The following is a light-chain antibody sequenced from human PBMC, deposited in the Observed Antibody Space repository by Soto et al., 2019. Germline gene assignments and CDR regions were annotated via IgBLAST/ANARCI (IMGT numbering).Light chain of an antibody. CDR2: DSS. J-gene: IGKJ1*01. CDR1: QSVRNW. Sequence: DIQMTQSPSTLFASVGDRVTITCRASQSVRNWLAWYQQKPGRAPHLLIYDSSTLEPGVPSRFRGSGSGTEFTLTINGLQPDEFGTYYCQQYDGYSPQTFGQGTKVEIK. V-gene: IGKV1-5*01. CDR3: QQYDGYSPQT.